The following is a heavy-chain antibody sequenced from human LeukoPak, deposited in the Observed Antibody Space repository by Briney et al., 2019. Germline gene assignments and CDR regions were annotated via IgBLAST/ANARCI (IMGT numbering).Heavy chain of an antibody. CDR2: IKQDGSEK. V-gene: IGHV3-7*03. J-gene: IGHJ4*02. CDR3: ARVSGYYFNYFDY. D-gene: IGHD3-22*01. Sequence: GGSLRLSCAASGFTFSSYWMSWVRQAPGKGLEWVANIKQDGSEKYYVDSVKGRFTISRDNSKNTLYLQINSLRAEDTAVYYCARVSGYYFNYFDYWGQGTLVTVSS. CDR1: GFTFSSYW.